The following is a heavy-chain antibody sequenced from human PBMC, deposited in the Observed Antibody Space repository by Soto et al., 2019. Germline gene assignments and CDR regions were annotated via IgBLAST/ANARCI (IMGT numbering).Heavy chain of an antibody. D-gene: IGHD3-22*01. CDR3: ARRVITPEYYFDY. CDR2: IYPGDSDT. J-gene: IGHJ4*02. V-gene: IGHV5-51*01. Sequence: PGESLKISCKASGYSFTTYWLGWVRQMPGRGLEWMGIIYPGDSDTKYSPSFEGQVTISADKSFSTAYLQWFSLKSSGTAIYYCARRVITPEYYFDYWGQGTLVTVSS. CDR1: GYSFTTYW.